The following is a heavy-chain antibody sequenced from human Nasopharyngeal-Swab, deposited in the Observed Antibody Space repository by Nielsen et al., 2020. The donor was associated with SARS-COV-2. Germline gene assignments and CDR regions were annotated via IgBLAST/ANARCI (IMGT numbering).Heavy chain of an antibody. V-gene: IGHV1-2*04. CDR3: ARETLNYYDSSGYYAHAFDI. J-gene: IGHJ3*02. CDR1: GYTFTGYY. D-gene: IGHD3-22*01. Sequence: ASVKVSCKASGYTFTGYYMHWVRQAPGQGLEWMGWINPNSGGTNYAQKFQGWVTMTRDTSISTAYLELSRLRSDDTAVYYCARETLNYYDSSGYYAHAFDIWGQGTMVTVPS. CDR2: INPNSGGT.